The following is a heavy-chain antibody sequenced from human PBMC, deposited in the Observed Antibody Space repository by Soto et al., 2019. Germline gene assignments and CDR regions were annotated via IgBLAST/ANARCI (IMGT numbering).Heavy chain of an antibody. D-gene: IGHD1-26*01. V-gene: IGHV3-7*03. Sequence: LRLSCAASGFTFSGYWMSWARQAPGKGLEWVANIKQDGSENYFVDSVKGRFTISRDNAKNSLYLQMNSLKTDDTAVYYCARRGRRSGNYADAFDIWGQGTMVTVSS. CDR3: ARRGRRSGNYADAFDI. CDR2: IKQDGSEN. J-gene: IGHJ3*02. CDR1: GFTFSGYW.